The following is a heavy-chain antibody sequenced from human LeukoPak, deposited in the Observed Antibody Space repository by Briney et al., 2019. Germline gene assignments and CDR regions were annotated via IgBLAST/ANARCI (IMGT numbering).Heavy chain of an antibody. D-gene: IGHD3-3*01. V-gene: IGHV4-59*01. CDR1: GGSISSYY. Sequence: SETLSLTCTVSGGSISSYYWSWIRQPPGKGLEWIGYIYYSGSTNYNPSLKSRVTISVDTSKNQFSLKLSSVTAADTAVYYCARSQPFTTYDYWGQGTLVTVSS. CDR3: ARSQPFTTYDY. CDR2: IYYSGST. J-gene: IGHJ4*02.